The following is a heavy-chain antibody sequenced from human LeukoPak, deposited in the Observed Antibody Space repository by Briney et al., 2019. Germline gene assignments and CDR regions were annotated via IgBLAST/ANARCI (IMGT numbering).Heavy chain of an antibody. J-gene: IGHJ5*02. CDR2: ISAYNGNT. CDR3: ARESLQGGWFDP. Sequence: ASVKVSCKASGYTFTSYGISWVRQAPGQGLEWMGWISAYNGNTNYAQKLQGRVTVTTDTSTSTAYMELRSLRSDDTAVYYCARESLQGGWFDPWGQGTLVTVSS. CDR1: GYTFTSYG. V-gene: IGHV1-18*04.